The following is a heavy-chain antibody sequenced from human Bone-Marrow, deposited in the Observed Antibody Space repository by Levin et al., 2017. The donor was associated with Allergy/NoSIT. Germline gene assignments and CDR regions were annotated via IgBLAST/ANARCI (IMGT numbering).Heavy chain of an antibody. CDR2: IYWDDDK. Sequence: SGPTLVKPTQTLTLTCTFSGFSLSTSGVGVGWIRQPPGKALEWLALIYWDDDKRYSPSLKSRLTITKDTSKNQVVLTMTNMDPVDTATYYCARTYCSGGSCYPKIWAFDIWGQGTMVTVSS. V-gene: IGHV2-5*02. D-gene: IGHD2-15*01. J-gene: IGHJ3*02. CDR1: GFSLSTSGVG. CDR3: ARTYCSGGSCYPKIWAFDI.